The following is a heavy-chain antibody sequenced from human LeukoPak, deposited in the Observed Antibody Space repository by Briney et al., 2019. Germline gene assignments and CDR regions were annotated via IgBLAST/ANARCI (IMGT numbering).Heavy chain of an antibody. CDR3: ARELMGLTMIVVVNPIDY. Sequence: GGSLRLSCAASGFTFSDYYMSWIRQAPGKGLEWVSYISSSSSYTNYADSVKGRFTISRDNAKNSLFLQMNSLRAEDTAVYYCARELMGLTMIVVVNPIDYWGQGTLVTVSS. V-gene: IGHV3-11*06. CDR2: ISSSSSYT. D-gene: IGHD3-22*01. J-gene: IGHJ4*02. CDR1: GFTFSDYY.